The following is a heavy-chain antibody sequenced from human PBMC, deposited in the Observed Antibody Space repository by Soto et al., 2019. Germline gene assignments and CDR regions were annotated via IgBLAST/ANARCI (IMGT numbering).Heavy chain of an antibody. CDR3: ASSSPFHY. V-gene: IGHV4-39*01. J-gene: IGHJ4*02. Sequence: SETLSLTCAVSGGSISSSNWWSWVRQPPGKGPEWIGSIYYSGNTYYKPSLKSRVSISIDTSRNQFSLKLTSVTAADTGVYYCASSSPFHYWGPGILVTVSS. D-gene: IGHD6-6*01. CDR1: GGSISSSNW. CDR2: IYYSGNT.